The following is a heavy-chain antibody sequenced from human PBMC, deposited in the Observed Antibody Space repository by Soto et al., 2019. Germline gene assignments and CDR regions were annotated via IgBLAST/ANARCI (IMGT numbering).Heavy chain of an antibody. V-gene: IGHV4-4*07. CDR3: ARDDLYQWSFDY. D-gene: IGHD2-8*01. J-gene: IGHJ4*02. Sequence: QVQLQESGPGLLKPSETLSLTCTVSGVSLNPYYWSWIRQPAGRRLEWIGRVYSTGRNNYNPSPKRRVTMSADTSKNQLSLKLTSVTAADTAVYYCARDDLYQWSFDYWGQGTLVTVSS. CDR1: GVSLNPYY. CDR2: VYSTGRN.